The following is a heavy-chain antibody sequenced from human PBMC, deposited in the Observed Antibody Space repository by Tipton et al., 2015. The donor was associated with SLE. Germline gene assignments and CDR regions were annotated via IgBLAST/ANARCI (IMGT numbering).Heavy chain of an antibody. Sequence: TLSLTCTVSGGSMSTYYWSWIRLPPGKGLEWIGYIYYSGSTSYNPSLNSRVTISVDTSRNQFSLKLTSVTAAGSAVYYCATYSITNRGLDLWGRGPLVTVS. D-gene: IGHD1-14*01. CDR2: IYYSGST. V-gene: IGHV4-59*01. CDR1: GGSMSTYY. J-gene: IGHJ2*01. CDR3: ATYSITNRGLDL.